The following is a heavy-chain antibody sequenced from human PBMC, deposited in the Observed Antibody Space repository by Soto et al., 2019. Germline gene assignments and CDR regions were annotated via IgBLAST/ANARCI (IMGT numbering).Heavy chain of an antibody. CDR3: ASVGELPVRFDP. CDR1: GDSISSYY. Sequence: QVQLQESGPGLVKPSETLSLTCTVSGDSISSYYWSWIRQPPGKGLEWVGYISYTGSTIYNPSLESRATISLDTSKNQVSLSLSSVSVADTAMYYCASVGELPVRFDPWGRGTLVTVSS. J-gene: IGHJ5*02. D-gene: IGHD3-10*01. V-gene: IGHV4-59*01. CDR2: ISYTGST.